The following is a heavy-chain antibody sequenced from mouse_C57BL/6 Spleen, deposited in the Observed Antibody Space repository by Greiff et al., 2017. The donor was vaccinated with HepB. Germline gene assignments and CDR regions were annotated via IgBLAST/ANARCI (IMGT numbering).Heavy chain of an antibody. Sequence: EVQLQQSGAELVRPGASVKLSCTASGFNIKDDYMHWVKQRPEQGLEWIGWIDPENGDTEYASKFQGKATITADISSNTACLQLSSLTYEDTAVYYCTTVVAKDYWGQGTTLTVSS. CDR2: IDPENGDT. V-gene: IGHV14-4*01. CDR1: GFNIKDDY. CDR3: TTVVAKDY. D-gene: IGHD1-1*01. J-gene: IGHJ2*01.